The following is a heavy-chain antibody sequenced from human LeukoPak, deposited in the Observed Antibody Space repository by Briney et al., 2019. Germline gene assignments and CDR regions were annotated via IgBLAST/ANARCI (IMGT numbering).Heavy chain of an antibody. CDR1: GYTFTSYG. J-gene: IGHJ4*02. CDR2: ISAYNGHT. CDR3: ARTTDYYGSSGYYFVHDY. V-gene: IGHV1-18*01. D-gene: IGHD3-22*01. Sequence: ASVKVSCKASGYTFTSYGITWVRQAPGQGLEWMGRISAYNGHTSYAQKFQVRVTMTTDTSTSTAYMELRSLRSDDTAVYYCARTTDYYGSSGYYFVHDYWGQGTLVTVSS.